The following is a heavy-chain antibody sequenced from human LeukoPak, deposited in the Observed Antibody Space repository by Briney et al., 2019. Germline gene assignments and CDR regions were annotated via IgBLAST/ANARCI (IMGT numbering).Heavy chain of an antibody. D-gene: IGHD2-15*01. CDR3: ARTHCSGGSCYSTIDY. Sequence: ASVKVSCKASGYTFTSNYIHWVRQAPGQGLEWMGMIYPRDGSTSYAQKFQGRVTVTRDTSTSTVHMELSGLRSEDTAVYYCARTHCSGGSCYSTIDYWGQGTLVTVSS. V-gene: IGHV1-46*01. J-gene: IGHJ4*02. CDR1: GYTFTSNY. CDR2: IYPRDGST.